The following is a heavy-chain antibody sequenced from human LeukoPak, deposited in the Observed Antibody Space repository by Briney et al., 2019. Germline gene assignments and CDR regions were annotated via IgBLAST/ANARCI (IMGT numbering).Heavy chain of an antibody. D-gene: IGHD5-24*01. CDR2: IIPILGIA. Sequence: SVKVSCKASGGTFSSYAISWVRQAPGQGLEWMGRIIPILGIANYAQKFQGRVTITADKSTSTAYMELSSLRSEDTAVYYCARGLRRLQSPLDYWGQGTLVTVSS. CDR1: GGTFSSYA. CDR3: ARGLRRLQSPLDY. J-gene: IGHJ4*02. V-gene: IGHV1-69*04.